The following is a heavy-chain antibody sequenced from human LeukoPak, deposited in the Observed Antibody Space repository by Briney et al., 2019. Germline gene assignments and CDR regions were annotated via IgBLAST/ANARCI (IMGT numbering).Heavy chain of an antibody. D-gene: IGHD3-3*01. V-gene: IGHV3-66*02. J-gene: IGHJ6*03. CDR3: ARVITYYDFWSGSGYMDV. Sequence: PGGSLRLSCAASGFTVSSNYMSWVRQAPGKGLEWVSVIYSGGSTYYADSVKGRFTISRDSSKNTLYLQMNSLRAEDTAVYYCARVITYYDFWSGSGYMDVWGKGTTVTVSS. CDR1: GFTVSSNY. CDR2: IYSGGST.